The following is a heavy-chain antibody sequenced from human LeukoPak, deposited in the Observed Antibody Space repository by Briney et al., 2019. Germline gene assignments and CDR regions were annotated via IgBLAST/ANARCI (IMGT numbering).Heavy chain of an antibody. CDR2: ISGSGGST. CDR3: AKKRGGLDP. V-gene: IGHV3-23*01. D-gene: IGHD2-15*01. J-gene: IGHJ5*02. CDR1: GFSFSTYG. Sequence: GGSLRLSCAASGFSFSTYGMTWVRQAPGKGLEWVSGISGSGGSTYYADSVKGRFTISRDNSNNTLYLQMNSLRAEDTALYYCAKKRGGLDPLGQGTLVTVSS.